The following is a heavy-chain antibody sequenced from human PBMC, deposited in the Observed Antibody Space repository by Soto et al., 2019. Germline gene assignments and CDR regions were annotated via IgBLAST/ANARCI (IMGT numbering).Heavy chain of an antibody. Sequence: GGALRLSFVPSGFTLRNNYMTWVRQAPGKGLEWVSNMYSGGGTYYTDSVKGRFTISRDSSTNTLYLQMDNVRAEDTAVYYCARDPGVNWAWGKGTTVTVSS. D-gene: IGHD2-8*01. CDR2: MYSGGGT. CDR3: ARDPGVNWA. J-gene: IGHJ6*04. CDR1: GFTLRNNY. V-gene: IGHV3-66*01.